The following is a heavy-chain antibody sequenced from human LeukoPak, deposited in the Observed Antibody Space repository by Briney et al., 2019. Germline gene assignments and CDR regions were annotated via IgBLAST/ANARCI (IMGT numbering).Heavy chain of an antibody. D-gene: IGHD4-23*01. J-gene: IGHJ6*02. CDR2: INPNSGGT. V-gene: IGHV1-2*02. CDR3: ARSLAGGNNYYYGMDV. CDR1: GYTFTGYY. Sequence: ASVKVCCKASGYTFTGYYMHWVRQAPGQGLEWMGWINPNSGGTNYAQKFQGRVTMTRDTSISTAYMELSRLRSDDTAVYYCARSLAGGNNYYYGMDVWGQGTTVTVSS.